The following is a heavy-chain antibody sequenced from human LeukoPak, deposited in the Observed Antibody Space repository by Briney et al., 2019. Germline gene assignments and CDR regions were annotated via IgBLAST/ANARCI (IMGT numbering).Heavy chain of an antibody. Sequence: GGSLRLSCAASGFTFSSYWMSWVRQAPGKGLEWVANIKQDGSEKYYVDSVKGRFTISGDNAKNSLYLQMNSLRAEDTAVYYCARDNSYYYDSSGSNWGQGTLVTVSS. D-gene: IGHD3-22*01. J-gene: IGHJ4*02. CDR3: ARDNSYYYDSSGSN. CDR1: GFTFSSYW. CDR2: IKQDGSEK. V-gene: IGHV3-7*01.